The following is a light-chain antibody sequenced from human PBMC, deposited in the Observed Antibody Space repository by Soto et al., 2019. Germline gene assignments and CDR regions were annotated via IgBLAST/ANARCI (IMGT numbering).Light chain of an antibody. CDR3: MQDSQGPYT. V-gene: IGKV2-30*02. J-gene: IGKJ2*01. Sequence: DVVRTQSPLSLPVIFGQSASISCRSSQSLVHRDGNTYLNWFLQRQGQSPRRLIYKVSNRDSGVPDRFSGSGSSTDFTLKISRVEAEDVGGYSCMQDSQGPYTFGQGTKLEIK. CDR2: KVS. CDR1: QSLVHRDGNTY.